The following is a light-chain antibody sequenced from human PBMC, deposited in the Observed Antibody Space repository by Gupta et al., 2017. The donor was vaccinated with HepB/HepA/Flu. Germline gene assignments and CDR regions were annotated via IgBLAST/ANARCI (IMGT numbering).Light chain of an antibody. J-gene: IGLJ2*01. CDR3: SSYAGADRVI. CDR2: EVS. Sequence: QSALTQPPSASGPPGQSVTISCTGTSSDIGAYDYVSWYQQHPGKAPKLMMYEVSKRPSGVPDRVSGSKSGNTASLTVSGLQAEDEADDDCSSYAGADRVIFGGGTKLTVL. CDR1: SSDIGAYDY. V-gene: IGLV2-8*01.